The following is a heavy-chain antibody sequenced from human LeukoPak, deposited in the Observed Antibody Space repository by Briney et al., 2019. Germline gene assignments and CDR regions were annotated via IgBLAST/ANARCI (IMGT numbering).Heavy chain of an antibody. CDR1: GFTFSDYG. Sequence: PGGSLRLSCAASGFTFSDYGMHWVRQAPGKGLEWVAVIWYDGTNKYYADFVKGRFTISRDSSKNTLYLQMNSLRAEDTAVYYCARAAYDNSGYLTLWGQGTLVTVSS. J-gene: IGHJ4*02. CDR2: IWYDGTNK. D-gene: IGHD3-22*01. V-gene: IGHV3-33*08. CDR3: ARAAYDNSGYLTL.